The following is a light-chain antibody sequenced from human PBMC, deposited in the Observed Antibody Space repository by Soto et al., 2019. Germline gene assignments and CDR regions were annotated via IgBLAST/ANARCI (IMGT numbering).Light chain of an antibody. CDR1: NSDIGSYNL. V-gene: IGLV2-23*02. CDR2: GVT. J-gene: IGLJ7*01. CDR3: CSYAGSSTLA. Sequence: QAVVTQPASVSGSPGQSITISCTGTNSDIGSYNLVSWYQHHPGKAPKLIIYGVTKQPSGVSNRFSGSKSGNTASLTISGLQAEDEADYYCCSYAGSSTLAFGGGTQLTVL.